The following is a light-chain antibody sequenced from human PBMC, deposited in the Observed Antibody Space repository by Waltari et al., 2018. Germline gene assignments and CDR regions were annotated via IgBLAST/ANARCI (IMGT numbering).Light chain of an antibody. Sequence: GERATPSCRASESVTSISLTWYQHKLGQAPRLLIYGTTSRATGIPYRFSGSWSVTDFTLTISRLGPEDFAVYYCQPYAGEVVTFGGGTKVEI. V-gene: IGKV3-20*01. CDR3: QPYAGEVVT. CDR1: ESVTSIS. CDR2: GTT. J-gene: IGKJ4*01.